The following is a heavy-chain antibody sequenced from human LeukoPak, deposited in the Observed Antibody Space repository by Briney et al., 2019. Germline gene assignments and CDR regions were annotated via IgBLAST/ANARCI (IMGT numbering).Heavy chain of an antibody. CDR3: ASKLPGDSFYFDS. CDR1: GLIFSNYD. CDR2: ISSSGRYI. V-gene: IGHV3-23*01. J-gene: IGHJ4*02. Sequence: GGSLRLSCAASGLIFSNYDMTWVRQAPGKGLEWVSSISSSGRYIFKADSMRGRFTISRDNSGNTLYLDIYSLRVEDTAIYFCASKLPGDSFYFDSWGQGTLVTVS.